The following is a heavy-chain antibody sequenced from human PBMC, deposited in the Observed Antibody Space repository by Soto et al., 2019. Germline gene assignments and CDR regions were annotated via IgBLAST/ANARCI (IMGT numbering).Heavy chain of an antibody. CDR1: GGSFSGYY. CDR3: ARDASGYTNGVCYKYYGMDV. J-gene: IGHJ6*02. Sequence: SETLSLTCAVYGGSFSGYYWSWIRQPPGKGLEWIGEINHSGSTNYNPSLRSRVTISVDTSKNQFSLKLSSVTAADTAVYYCARDASGYTNGVCYKYYGMDVWGQGTTVTVSS. D-gene: IGHD2-8*01. CDR2: INHSGST. V-gene: IGHV4-34*01.